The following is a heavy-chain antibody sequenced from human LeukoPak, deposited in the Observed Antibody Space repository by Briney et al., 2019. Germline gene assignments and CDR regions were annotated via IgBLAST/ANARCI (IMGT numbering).Heavy chain of an antibody. V-gene: IGHV3-48*03. Sequence: GGSLRLSCAASGFTFSSYEMNWVRQAPGKGLEWVSYISSSGSTIYYADSVKGRFTISRDDAKNSLYLQMNSLRAEDTAVYYCARDRGYYGMDVWGKGTTVTVSS. D-gene: IGHD3-10*01. J-gene: IGHJ6*04. CDR3: ARDRGYYGMDV. CDR1: GFTFSSYE. CDR2: ISSSGSTI.